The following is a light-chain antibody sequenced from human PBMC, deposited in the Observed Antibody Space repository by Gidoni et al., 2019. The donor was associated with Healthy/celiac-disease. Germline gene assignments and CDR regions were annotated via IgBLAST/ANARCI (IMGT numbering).Light chain of an antibody. V-gene: IGKV1-39*01. J-gene: IGKJ2*03. CDR3: QQSYSTPYS. CDR2: AAP. Sequence: IQMTQSPSSLSASVGDRVTITCRASQSISSYLNWYQQKPGKAPKLLIYAAPSLQSGVPSRFSGSGSGTDFTLTISSLQPEDFATYYCQQSYSTPYSFXQXTKLEIK. CDR1: QSISSY.